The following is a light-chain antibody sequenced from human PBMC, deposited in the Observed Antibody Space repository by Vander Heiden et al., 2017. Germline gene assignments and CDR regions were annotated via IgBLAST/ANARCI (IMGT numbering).Light chain of an antibody. Sequence: LLGHQSDSNKGQGSGVPGRFSGSTGASAGAGILRVSGVQPEDEADYYCGTWHSNSKTPGVFGGGTKLTVL. CDR2: HQSDSNK. V-gene: IGLV5-52*01. CDR3: GTWHSNSKTPGV. J-gene: IGLJ3*02.